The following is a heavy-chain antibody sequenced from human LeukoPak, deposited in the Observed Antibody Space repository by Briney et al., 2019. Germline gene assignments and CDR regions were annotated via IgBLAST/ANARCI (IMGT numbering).Heavy chain of an antibody. CDR2: IYSGGST. J-gene: IGHJ6*03. D-gene: IGHD3-16*01. V-gene: IGHV3-53*01. CDR1: GFTVSCNY. CDR3: ARNKVGDYDAYYMDV. Sequence: GGSLRLSCAASGFTVSCNYMSWVRQAPGKGLKWVSVIYSGGSTYYAYSVKGRFTISRDNSKNTLYLRMNSLRAEDTAVYYCARNKVGDYDAYYMDVWGKGTTVTVSS.